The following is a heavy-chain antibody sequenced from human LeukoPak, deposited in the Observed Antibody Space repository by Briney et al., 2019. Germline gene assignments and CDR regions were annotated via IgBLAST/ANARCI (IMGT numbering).Heavy chain of an antibody. J-gene: IGHJ4*02. CDR3: TTDDYGY. Sequence: GGSLRLSCAASGFTFSEAWMSWVRQAPGRGLEWVGRIQSKTDGWTTDYAAPVKDRFTISRDDSKNTLYLQMNSLKTEDTAVYYCTTDDYGYWGQGTLVNVSS. D-gene: IGHD4-17*01. V-gene: IGHV3-15*01. CDR1: GFTFSEAW. CDR2: IQSKTDGWTT.